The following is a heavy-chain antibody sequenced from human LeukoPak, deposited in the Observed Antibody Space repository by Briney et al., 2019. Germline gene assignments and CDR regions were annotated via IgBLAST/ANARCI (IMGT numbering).Heavy chain of an antibody. CDR1: GGSISSYY. CDR3: ARHLPYCTNGVCYEDAFDI. V-gene: IGHV4-59*08. CDR2: IYYSGST. J-gene: IGHJ3*02. Sequence: SETLSLTCTVSGGSISSYYWSWIRQPPGKGLEWIGYIYYSGSTNYNPSLKSRVTISVDTSKNQFSLKLSSVTAADTAVYYCARHLPYCTNGVCYEDAFDIWGQGTMFTVSS. D-gene: IGHD2-8*01.